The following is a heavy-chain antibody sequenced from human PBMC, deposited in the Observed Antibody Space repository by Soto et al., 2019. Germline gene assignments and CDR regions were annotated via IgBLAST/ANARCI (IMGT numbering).Heavy chain of an antibody. V-gene: IGHV4-61*01. Sequence: SETLSLTCTFSVGSVSSGSYDWSWIRQPPGKGLEWIGYIYYSGSTNYNPSLKSRVTISVDTSKNQFSLKLSSVTAADTAVYYCARHVYDFWSGYHYYYGMDVWGQGTTVTVSS. CDR1: VGSVSSGSYD. D-gene: IGHD3-3*01. CDR2: IYYSGST. J-gene: IGHJ6*01. CDR3: ARHVYDFWSGYHYYYGMDV.